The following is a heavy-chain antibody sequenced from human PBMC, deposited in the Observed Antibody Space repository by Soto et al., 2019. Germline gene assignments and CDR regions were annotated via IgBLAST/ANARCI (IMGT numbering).Heavy chain of an antibody. J-gene: IGHJ6*02. D-gene: IGHD3-10*01. CDR3: ARELIPRITTVRGGYYGLDV. CDR2: ISYDGNNK. V-gene: IGHV3-30-3*01. CDR1: GFTFNNYA. Sequence: QVQLVESGGGVVQPGRSLRLSCAASGFTFNNYAMHWVRQAPGKGLEWVALISYDGNNKYYVDSVRGRFTISRDQSKKTLYLQMNSLRAEDTAMYYCARELIPRITTVRGGYYGLDVWGHGTTVTVSS.